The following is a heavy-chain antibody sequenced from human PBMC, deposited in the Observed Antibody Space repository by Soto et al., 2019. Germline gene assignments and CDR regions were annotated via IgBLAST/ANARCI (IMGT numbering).Heavy chain of an antibody. Sequence: QLQLQESGPGLVKPSETLSLTCSVSGVSISSSSYYWGWIRQPPGKGLEWIGSVYYSGTTFHNPSLKSRVSISVDTSKNLFSLKPTPVTAADTAVYHCARQGTRRGPNIPIVAASSFDLWGQGTTVTVSS. D-gene: IGHD2-2*02. CDR2: VYYSGTT. CDR1: GVSISSSSYY. J-gene: IGHJ3*01. V-gene: IGHV4-39*01. CDR3: ARQGTRRGPNIPIVAASSFDL.